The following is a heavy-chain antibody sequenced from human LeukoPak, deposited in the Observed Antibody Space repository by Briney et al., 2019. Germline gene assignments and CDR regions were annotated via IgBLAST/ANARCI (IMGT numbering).Heavy chain of an antibody. Sequence: SGGSLRLSCEASGFTVSSNYMSWVRQGPGKGLEWVSVIFGGGSTYYAESVKGRFTISRDSSKNTLYLQMNSLRAEDTAVYYCARGSPNEYDSSGYYSPLGYWGQGTLVIVST. J-gene: IGHJ4*02. V-gene: IGHV3-53*01. CDR1: GFTVSSNY. CDR2: IFGGGST. CDR3: ARGSPNEYDSSGYYSPLGY. D-gene: IGHD3-22*01.